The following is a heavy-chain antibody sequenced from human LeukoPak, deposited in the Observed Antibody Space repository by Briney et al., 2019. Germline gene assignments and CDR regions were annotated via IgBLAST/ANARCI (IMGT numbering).Heavy chain of an antibody. CDR2: ITWDGGAT. D-gene: IGHD1-26*01. CDR1: GFIFNEYT. V-gene: IGHV3-43*01. J-gene: IGHJ4*02. Sequence: GGSLRLSCVASGFIFNEYTMHWVRQAPGKGLEWVSLITWDGGATFYADSVKGRFTISRDNRKNSLHLQMSSLTPGDSALYYCARERERLTDYWGQGTLVTVSS. CDR3: ARERERLTDY.